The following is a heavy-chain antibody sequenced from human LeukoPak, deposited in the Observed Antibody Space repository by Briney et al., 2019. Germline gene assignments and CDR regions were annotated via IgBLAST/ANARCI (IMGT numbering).Heavy chain of an antibody. Sequence: SQTLSLTCAVSGGSISSGGYSWSWIRQPPGKGLEWIGYIYHSGSTYYNPPLKSRVTISVDRSKNQFSLKLSSVTAADTAVYYCARSPLMVRGANWFDPWGQGTLVTVSS. V-gene: IGHV4-30-2*01. CDR1: GGSISSGGYS. CDR2: IYHSGST. D-gene: IGHD3-10*01. J-gene: IGHJ5*02. CDR3: ARSPLMVRGANWFDP.